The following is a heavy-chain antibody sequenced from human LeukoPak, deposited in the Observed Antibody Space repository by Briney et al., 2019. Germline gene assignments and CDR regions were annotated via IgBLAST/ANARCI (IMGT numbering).Heavy chain of an antibody. Sequence: GGSLRLSCAASGFTFSSYTMHWVRQAPGKGLKWVAVISYDGSNKYYADSVKGQFTISRDNSKNTLYLQMNSLRAEDTAVYYCARDHVPSASYYYGMDVWGQGTTVTVSS. V-gene: IGHV3-30-3*01. CDR1: GFTFSSYT. CDR3: ARDHVPSASYYYGMDV. D-gene: IGHD2-2*01. J-gene: IGHJ6*02. CDR2: ISYDGSNK.